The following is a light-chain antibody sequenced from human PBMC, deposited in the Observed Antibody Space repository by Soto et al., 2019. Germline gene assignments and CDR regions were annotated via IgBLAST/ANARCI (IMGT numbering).Light chain of an antibody. CDR3: HQYYRSPWK. Sequence: DIVMTQYPASLPVSLGERATINCKSSQMVVYCCNNKKYSVWYQQKPGQTPKLLLHWASIRESGVPDRFSGSASGTDFTLTISGLEAEDVAVYYCHQYYRSPWKFGQGTKV. V-gene: IGKV4-1*01. CDR1: QMVVYCCNNKKY. CDR2: WAS. J-gene: IGKJ1*01.